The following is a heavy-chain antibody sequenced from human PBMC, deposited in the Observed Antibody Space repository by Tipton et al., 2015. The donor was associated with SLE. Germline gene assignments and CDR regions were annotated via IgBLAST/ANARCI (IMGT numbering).Heavy chain of an antibody. CDR1: GFSVSTYY. J-gene: IGHJ4*02. V-gene: IGHV3-66*02. D-gene: IGHD2-2*01. CDR3: ARDFCSVNSCPGYFDF. Sequence: SLRLSCVVSGFSVSTYYMSWVRQAPGKGLEWVSVIYSAGTTYYADSVKGRFTISRDNSKNTLYLQMNSLRAEDTAVYYCARDFCSVNSCPGYFDFWGQGTLVTVSS. CDR2: IYSAGTT.